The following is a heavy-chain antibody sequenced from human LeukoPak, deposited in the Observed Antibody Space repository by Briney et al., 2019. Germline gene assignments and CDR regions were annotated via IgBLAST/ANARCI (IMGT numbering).Heavy chain of an antibody. Sequence: ASVKVSCKVSGYTLTELSMHWVRQAPGKGLEWMGGFDPEDGETIYAQKFQGRVTMTEDTSTDTAHMELSSLRSEDTAVYYCATDSVIAARRGFQHWGQGTLVTVSS. CDR1: GYTLTELS. J-gene: IGHJ1*01. D-gene: IGHD6-6*01. CDR2: FDPEDGET. CDR3: ATDSVIAARRGFQH. V-gene: IGHV1-24*01.